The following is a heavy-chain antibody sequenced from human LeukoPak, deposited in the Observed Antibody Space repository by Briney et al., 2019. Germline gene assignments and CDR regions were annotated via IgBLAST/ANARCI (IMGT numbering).Heavy chain of an antibody. J-gene: IGHJ6*02. CDR3: ARKDYYYYIMDV. Sequence: SETLSLTCTVSGGSISNYYWSWIRQPPGKGLEWIGYIYYSGSTNYNPSLKSRVTISVDKSKNQFSLKLSSVTAADTAVYYCARKDYYYYIMDVWGQGTTVTVSS. CDR2: IYYSGST. V-gene: IGHV4-59*12. CDR1: GGSISNYY.